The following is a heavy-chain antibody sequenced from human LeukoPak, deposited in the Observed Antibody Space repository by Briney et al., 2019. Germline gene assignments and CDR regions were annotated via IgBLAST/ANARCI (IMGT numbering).Heavy chain of an antibody. D-gene: IGHD3-10*01. CDR2: IYKNAIT. CDR1: GFTFSSYS. Sequence: GGSLRLSCAAYGFTFSSYSMNWVRQAPGKGLEWVSVIYKNAITYYADSVKGRFTISRDNAKNSLYLQMNSLRVEDTAVYYCARSGSLATNLWFGGGDYWGQGTLVTVSS. CDR3: ARSGSLATNLWFGGGDY. J-gene: IGHJ4*02. V-gene: IGHV3-48*04.